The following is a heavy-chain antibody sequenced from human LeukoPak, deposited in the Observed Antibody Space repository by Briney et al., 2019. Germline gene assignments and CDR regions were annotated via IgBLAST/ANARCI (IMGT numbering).Heavy chain of an antibody. J-gene: IGHJ3*02. CDR1: GGSISSSSYY. Sequence: PSETLSLTCTVSGGSISSSSYYWGWIRQPPGKGLEWIGRIYTSGSTNYNPSLKSRVTISVDTSKNQFSLKLSSVTAADTAVYYCARSSSGWPELPKNAFDIWGQGTMVTVSS. CDR2: IYTSGST. CDR3: ARSSSGWPELPKNAFDI. D-gene: IGHD6-19*01. V-gene: IGHV4-39*07.